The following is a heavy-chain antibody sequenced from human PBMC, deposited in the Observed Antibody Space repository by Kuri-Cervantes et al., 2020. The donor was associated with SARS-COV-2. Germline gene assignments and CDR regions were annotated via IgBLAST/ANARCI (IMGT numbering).Heavy chain of an antibody. V-gene: IGHV3-21*01. CDR1: GFTFSSYS. D-gene: IGHD2-21*01. J-gene: IGHJ6*03. CDR2: ISRSGSYI. Sequence: GGSLRLSCAASGFTFSSYSMNWVRQAPGKGLEWVSSISRSGSYIYYADSMKGRFTVSRDSAKNSLYLQMNSLRGEDTAVYYCARVAGEGPIYYYYMDVWGKGTTVTVSS. CDR3: ARVAGEGPIYYYYMDV.